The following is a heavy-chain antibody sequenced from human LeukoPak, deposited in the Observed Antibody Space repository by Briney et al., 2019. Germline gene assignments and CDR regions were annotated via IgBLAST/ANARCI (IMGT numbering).Heavy chain of an antibody. CDR2: MKGKTDEGAT. D-gene: IGHD6-19*01. J-gene: IGHJ4*02. Sequence: PGGSLRLSCAASGFTFSNACMSWVRQAPGKGLEWVGRMKGKTDEGATDYASPVKVRFTISRDDSTNKMYLQMNSVKTEDTAVYYCSSSGWYSSGWYRYRDYWGQGTLVTVSS. CDR1: GFTFSNAC. CDR3: SSSGWYSSGWYRYRDY. V-gene: IGHV3-15*01.